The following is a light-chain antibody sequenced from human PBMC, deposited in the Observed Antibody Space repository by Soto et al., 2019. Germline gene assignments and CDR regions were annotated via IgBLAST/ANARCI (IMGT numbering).Light chain of an antibody. Sequence: QSALTQPASVSGSPGQSITMSCSGTSEDVGGYNYVSWYQHHPGKAPKLLIYEVTNRPSGLSDRFSGSKSGNTASLTISGLQAEDEADYYCSSYTSSNTLVFGTGTKVTVL. J-gene: IGLJ1*01. CDR3: SSYTSSNTLV. CDR1: SEDVGGYNY. V-gene: IGLV2-14*01. CDR2: EVT.